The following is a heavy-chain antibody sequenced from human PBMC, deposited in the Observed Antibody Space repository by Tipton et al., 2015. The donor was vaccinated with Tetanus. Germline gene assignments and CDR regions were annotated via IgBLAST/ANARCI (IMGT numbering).Heavy chain of an antibody. Sequence: SLRLSCAASEFTFSSYSMNWVRQAPGKGLEWVSYISSSSSTIYYADSVKGRFTISRDNAKNSLYLQMNSLRDEDTAVYYCARDRLWFGELSHYYYYGMDVWGQGTTVTVSS. CDR3: ARDRLWFGELSHYYYYGMDV. D-gene: IGHD3-10*01. CDR1: EFTFSSYS. V-gene: IGHV3-48*02. J-gene: IGHJ6*02. CDR2: ISSSSSTI.